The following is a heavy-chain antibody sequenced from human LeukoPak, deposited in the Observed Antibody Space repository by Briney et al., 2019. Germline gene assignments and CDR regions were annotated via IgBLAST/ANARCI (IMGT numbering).Heavy chain of an antibody. V-gene: IGHV3-23*01. Sequence: GGSLRLSCAASGFTFSSYAMSWVRQAPGKGLEWVSAISGSGGSTYYADSVKGRFTISRDNSKNTLYLQMNSLRAEDTAVYYCAKDYRDSSGPLDQHWGQGTLVTVSS. D-gene: IGHD3-22*01. CDR3: AKDYRDSSGPLDQH. CDR2: ISGSGGST. J-gene: IGHJ1*01. CDR1: GFTFSSYA.